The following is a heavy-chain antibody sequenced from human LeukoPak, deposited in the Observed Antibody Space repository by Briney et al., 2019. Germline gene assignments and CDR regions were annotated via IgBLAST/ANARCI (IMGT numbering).Heavy chain of an antibody. D-gene: IGHD3-9*01. CDR3: AKGWKYYDILTGYYNVYGMDV. V-gene: IGHV3-30*18. J-gene: IGHJ6*02. Sequence: GGSLRLSCAASGFTFSSYGMHWVRQAPGKGLEWVAVISYDGSNKYYADSVKGRFTISRDNSKNTLHLQMHSLRAEDTAVYYCAKGWKYYDILTGYYNVYGMDVWGQGTTVTVSS. CDR2: ISYDGSNK. CDR1: GFTFSSYG.